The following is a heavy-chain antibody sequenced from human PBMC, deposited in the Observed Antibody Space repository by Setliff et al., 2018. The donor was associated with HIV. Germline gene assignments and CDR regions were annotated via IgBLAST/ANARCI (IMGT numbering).Heavy chain of an antibody. D-gene: IGHD6-25*01. J-gene: IGHJ4*02. CDR1: GFTVSSYY. CDR3: ARLRLYSSALDY. CDR2: IYSDGST. V-gene: IGHV3-66*02. Sequence: PGGSLRLSCAASGFTVSSYYMSWVRQAPGKGLEWISTIYSDGSTYHADSVKGRFTLSRDSPKNTLYLQMNSLRPEDTAVFYCARLRLYSSALDYWGQGTLVTVSS.